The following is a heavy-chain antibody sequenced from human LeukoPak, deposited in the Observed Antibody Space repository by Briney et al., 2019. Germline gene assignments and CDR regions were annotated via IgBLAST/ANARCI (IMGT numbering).Heavy chain of an antibody. D-gene: IGHD3-10*01. V-gene: IGHV3-23*01. CDR1: GFTFISYA. J-gene: IGHJ4*02. Sequence: GGSLRLSCVASGFTFISYAMSWVRQAPGKGLEWVSHISGSGGNTFYADSVKGRFTISRDNSKNTLYLQMNSLRAEDTAVYYCAKWDMWFGELSVPSHFDYWGQGTLVSVSS. CDR2: ISGSGGNT. CDR3: AKWDMWFGELSVPSHFDY.